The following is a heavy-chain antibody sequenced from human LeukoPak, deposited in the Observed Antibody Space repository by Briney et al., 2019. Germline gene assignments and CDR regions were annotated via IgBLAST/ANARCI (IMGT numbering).Heavy chain of an antibody. D-gene: IGHD6-13*01. V-gene: IGHV4-31*03. J-gene: IGHJ4*02. CDR2: IYYSGST. CDR1: GGSISSGGYY. CDR3: ARGAGYSSSWYGGIDY. Sequence: SQTLSLTCTVSGGSISSGGYYWSWIRQHPGQGLEWIGYIYYSGSTYYNPSLKSRVTISVDTSKNQFSLKLSSVTAADTAVYYCARGAGYSSSWYGGIDYWGQGTLVTVSS.